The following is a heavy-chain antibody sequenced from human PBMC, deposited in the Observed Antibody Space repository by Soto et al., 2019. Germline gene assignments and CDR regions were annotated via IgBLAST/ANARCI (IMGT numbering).Heavy chain of an antibody. Sequence: PGGSLRLSCAASGFTFSSYGMHWVRQAPGKGLEWVAVISHDGSNKYYADSVKGRFTISRDNSKNTLYLQMNRLRAEDTAVYYCAKARAFDIGDQGTMVTASS. J-gene: IGHJ3*02. CDR3: AKARAFDI. CDR1: GFTFSSYG. V-gene: IGHV3-30*18. CDR2: ISHDGSNK.